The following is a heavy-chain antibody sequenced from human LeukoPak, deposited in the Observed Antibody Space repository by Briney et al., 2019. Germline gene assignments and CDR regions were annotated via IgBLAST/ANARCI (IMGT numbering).Heavy chain of an antibody. CDR3: AKVRRLLGYYFDY. Sequence: GGSLRLSCAASGFTVSSNYMSWVRQAPGKGLEWVSVIYSGGSTYYADSVKGRFTISRDNSKNTLYLQMNSLRAEDTAVYYCAKVRRLLGYYFDYWGQGTLVTVSS. D-gene: IGHD3-22*01. CDR2: IYSGGST. V-gene: IGHV3-53*01. J-gene: IGHJ4*02. CDR1: GFTVSSNY.